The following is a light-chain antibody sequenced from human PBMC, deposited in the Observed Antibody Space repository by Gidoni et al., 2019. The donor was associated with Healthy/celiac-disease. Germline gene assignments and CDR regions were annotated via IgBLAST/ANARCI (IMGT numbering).Light chain of an antibody. CDR3: QQRSSWPS. J-gene: IGKJ2*01. CDR2: DAS. CDR1: QSVSSY. Sequence: EIVLTQSPATLSLSPGERATLPCRASQSVSSYLAWYQQKPGQAPRLLIYDASNRATGIPARFSGSGSGTDFTLTISILEPEDFAVYFCQQRSSWPSFGQGTKLEIK. V-gene: IGKV3-11*01.